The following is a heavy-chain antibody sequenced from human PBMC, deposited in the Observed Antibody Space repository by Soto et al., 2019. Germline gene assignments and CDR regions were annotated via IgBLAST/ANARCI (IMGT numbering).Heavy chain of an antibody. CDR1: GGPVTSGNHY. D-gene: IGHD6-19*01. CDR3: VRGNSGWSPYRSRLFHFYYMDV. V-gene: IGHV4-61*01. Sequence: SETLSLTCTVSGGPVTSGNHYWSWIRQPPGKGLEWIGYIYYRGSTKYNPTLKSRVTISVDTSKNQFSLKLSSMTAADTAVYYCVRGNSGWSPYRSRLFHFYYMDVWGKGTTVTVSS. J-gene: IGHJ6*03. CDR2: IYYRGST.